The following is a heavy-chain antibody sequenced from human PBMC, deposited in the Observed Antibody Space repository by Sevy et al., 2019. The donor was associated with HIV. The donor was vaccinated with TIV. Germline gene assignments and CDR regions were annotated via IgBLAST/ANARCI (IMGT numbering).Heavy chain of an antibody. J-gene: IGHJ6*03. Sequence: GGSLRLSCAASGFTSSSYWMSWVRQAPGKGLEWVANIKQDGSERYYEDSVKGRFTISRDNTKNSLYLQMNSLRVEDTAVYYCARDSQNIVVVPAATIKYYYSYYMDVWGKGTTVTVSS. D-gene: IGHD2-2*01. CDR1: GFTSSSYW. CDR2: IKQDGSER. V-gene: IGHV3-7*01. CDR3: ARDSQNIVVVPAATIKYYYSYYMDV.